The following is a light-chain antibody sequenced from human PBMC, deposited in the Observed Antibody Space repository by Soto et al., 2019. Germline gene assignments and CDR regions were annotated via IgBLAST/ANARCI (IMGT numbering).Light chain of an antibody. CDR2: WAS. CDR3: QQYYSTPQT. J-gene: IGKJ1*01. Sequence: DIVMTQSPDSLAVSLGERATIKCKSSQSVLYSSNNKNYLAWYQQKPGQPPRLLISWASTRESGVPDRFSCSGSGTDFTLTISTLQAEDVAVYYCQQYYSTPQTFGQGTKVEIK. V-gene: IGKV4-1*01. CDR1: QSVLYSSNNKNY.